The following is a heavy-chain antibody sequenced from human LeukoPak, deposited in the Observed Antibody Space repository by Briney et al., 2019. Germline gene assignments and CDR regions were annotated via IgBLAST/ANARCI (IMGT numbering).Heavy chain of an antibody. CDR2: IYHSGST. V-gene: IGHV4/OR15-8*01. CDR3: ARGPGGYSSGWYYFDY. J-gene: IGHJ4*02. Sequence: TWVRQPPGKGLEWIGEIYHSGSTNYNPSLKSRVAISVDKSKNQFSLKLSSVTAADTAVYYCARGPGGYSSGWYYFDYWGQGTLVTVSS. D-gene: IGHD6-19*01.